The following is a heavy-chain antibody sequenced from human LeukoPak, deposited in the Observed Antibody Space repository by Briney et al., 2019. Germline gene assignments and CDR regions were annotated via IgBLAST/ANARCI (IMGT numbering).Heavy chain of an antibody. CDR3: ARDLYYYDSGSYYRGFDF. CDR2: IYISGST. D-gene: IGHD3-10*01. J-gene: IGHJ4*02. V-gene: IGHV4-4*07. Sequence: SETLSLTCTVSGGSISSYYWSWIRQPAGKGLEWIGRIYISGSTNYNPSLKSRVTMSVDTSKNQFSLKLSSVTAADTAVYYCARDLYYYDSGSYYRGFDFWGQGTLVTVSS. CDR1: GGSISSYY.